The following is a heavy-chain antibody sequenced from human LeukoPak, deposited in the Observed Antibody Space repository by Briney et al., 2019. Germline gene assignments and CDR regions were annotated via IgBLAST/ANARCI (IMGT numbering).Heavy chain of an antibody. CDR2: ISSSGSTI. Sequence: PGGSLRLSCAVSGFTFSSYEMNWVRQAPGRGLEWASYISSSGSTIHYADSVKGRFTISRDNAKNSLYLQMNSLRGDDTAVYYCARGYSYGYDSWGQETLVTVSS. V-gene: IGHV3-48*03. CDR3: ARGYSYGYDS. D-gene: IGHD5-18*01. CDR1: GFTFSSYE. J-gene: IGHJ5*01.